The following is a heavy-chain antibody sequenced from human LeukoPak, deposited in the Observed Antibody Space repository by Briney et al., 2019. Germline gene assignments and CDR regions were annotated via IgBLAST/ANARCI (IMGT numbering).Heavy chain of an antibody. J-gene: IGHJ4*02. V-gene: IGHV4-30-2*01. Sequence: SETLSLTCTVSGGSVSSGGYYWNWIRQPPGKGLEWIGYIYHSGSTYYNPSLKSRVTISVDRSKNQFSLKLSSVTAADTAVYYCASAYYDSSGYYHDYWGQGTLVTVSS. CDR1: GGSVSSGGYY. D-gene: IGHD3-22*01. CDR2: IYHSGST. CDR3: ASAYYDSSGYYHDY.